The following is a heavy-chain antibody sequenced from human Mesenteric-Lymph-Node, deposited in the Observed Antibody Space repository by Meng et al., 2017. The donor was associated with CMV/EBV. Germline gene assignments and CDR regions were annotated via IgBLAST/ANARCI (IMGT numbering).Heavy chain of an antibody. Sequence: SVKVSCKASGGTFSSYTISWVRQAPGQGLEWMGRIIPILGIANYAQKFQGRVTITADKSTSTAYMELSSLRSEDTAVYYCARARVEGGRNYFDYWGQGTLVTVSS. D-gene: IGHD3-16*01. V-gene: IGHV1-69*02. CDR2: IIPILGIA. CDR1: GGTFSSYT. J-gene: IGHJ4*02. CDR3: ARARVEGGRNYFDY.